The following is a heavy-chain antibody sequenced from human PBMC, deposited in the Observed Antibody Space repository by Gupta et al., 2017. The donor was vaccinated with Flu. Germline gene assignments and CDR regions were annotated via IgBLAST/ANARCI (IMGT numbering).Heavy chain of an antibody. D-gene: IGHD3-16*02. J-gene: IGHJ6*02. CDR2: IYTSGST. CDR1: GGSISSGSYY. V-gene: IGHV4-61*02. Sequence: QVQLQESGPGLVKPSQTLSLTCTVSGGSISSGSYYWSWIRQPAGKGLEWIGRIYTSGSTNYNPSLKSRVTISVDTSKNQFSLKLSSVTAADTAVYYCASGRVWGSYRKPPTFWGQGTTVTVSS. CDR3: ASGRVWGSYRKPPTF.